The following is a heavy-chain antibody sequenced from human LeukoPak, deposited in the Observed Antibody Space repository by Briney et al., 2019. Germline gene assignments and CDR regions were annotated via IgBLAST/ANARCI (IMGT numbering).Heavy chain of an antibody. CDR1: GFTFSSNA. J-gene: IGHJ4*02. V-gene: IGHV3-23*01. CDR3: AKDAVAPGSGGDYFDY. CDR2: ITANGGRT. Sequence: GGSLRLSCAASGFTFSSNAMSWVRQAPGKGLEWVSVITANGGRTYYADSVKGRFTISGDNSKNTLSLQMNSLRAEDTAVYYCAKDAVAPGSGGDYFDYWGQGTLVTVSS. D-gene: IGHD3-10*01.